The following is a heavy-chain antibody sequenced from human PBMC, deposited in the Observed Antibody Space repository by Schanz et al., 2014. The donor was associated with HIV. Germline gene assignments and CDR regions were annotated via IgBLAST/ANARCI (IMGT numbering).Heavy chain of an antibody. D-gene: IGHD3-16*01. V-gene: IGHV3-11*01. CDR3: ARGNDFFGGVPDY. Sequence: QVQLVESGGGVVKPGGSLSLSCAASGFTFSDCYMSWIRQAPGKGLEWISYISSSSTTIYYADSVKGRFTISRDSSKNTVYLEMNSLRAEDTAVYYCARGNDFFGGVPDYWGQGTLVSVSS. J-gene: IGHJ4*02. CDR2: ISSSSTTI. CDR1: GFTFSDCY.